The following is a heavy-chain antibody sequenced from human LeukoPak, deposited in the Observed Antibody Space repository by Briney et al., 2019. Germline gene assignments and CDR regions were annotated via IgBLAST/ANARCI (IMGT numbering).Heavy chain of an antibody. Sequence: GGSLRLSCAASGFTFSSYAMSWVRQVPGKGLEWVSGISSSGGSTNYADSVKGRFTISRDNSKNTLYLQMNSLRAEDTAVYYCARGPLSSIAARYFDYWGQGTLVTVSS. J-gene: IGHJ4*02. V-gene: IGHV3-23*01. D-gene: IGHD6-6*01. CDR3: ARGPLSSIAARYFDY. CDR2: ISSSGGST. CDR1: GFTFSSYA.